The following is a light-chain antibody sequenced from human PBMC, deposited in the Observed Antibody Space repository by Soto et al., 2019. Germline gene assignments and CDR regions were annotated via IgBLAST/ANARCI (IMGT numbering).Light chain of an antibody. J-gene: IGKJ1*01. Sequence: DIQMTQSPFTLSASAGERVTITCRASQSISSRLAWYQQKSGSAPKLLIYQASTLHTGVPSRFSGSASGTEFTLTISSLQHDYVETYCCQKYRGYPLTFGQGTKVEVK. CDR1: QSISSR. V-gene: IGKV1-5*03. CDR3: QKYRGYPLT. CDR2: QAS.